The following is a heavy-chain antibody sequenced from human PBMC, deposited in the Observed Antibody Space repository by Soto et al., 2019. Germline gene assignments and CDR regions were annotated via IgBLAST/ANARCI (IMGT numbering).Heavy chain of an antibody. Sequence: QVQLQESGPGLVKPSQTLSLTCTVSGASISSGAYYWSWIRQHPGKGLEWIGYIYYSGSTYYNPSLKSRVTISLDTSKIRFSLKLSSVTAADTAVYYCARGGLQRYVGYWGQGTLVTVSS. CDR2: IYYSGST. CDR3: ARGGLQRYVGY. CDR1: GASISSGAYY. V-gene: IGHV4-31*03. D-gene: IGHD4-4*01. J-gene: IGHJ4*02.